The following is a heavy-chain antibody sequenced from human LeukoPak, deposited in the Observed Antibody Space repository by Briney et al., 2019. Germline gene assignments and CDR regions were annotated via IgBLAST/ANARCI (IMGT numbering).Heavy chain of an antibody. V-gene: IGHV1-2*06. D-gene: IGHD1-26*01. Sequence: ASVKVSCKASGYTFTGYHIHWVRQAPGQGLEWMGRINPYSGDTNFAQKFQGRVTMTRDTSITTAYMDLSSLTPDDTAVYYCARDLGEWELQVDYWGQGTLVTVSS. J-gene: IGHJ4*02. CDR2: INPYSGDT. CDR1: GYTFTGYH. CDR3: ARDLGEWELQVDY.